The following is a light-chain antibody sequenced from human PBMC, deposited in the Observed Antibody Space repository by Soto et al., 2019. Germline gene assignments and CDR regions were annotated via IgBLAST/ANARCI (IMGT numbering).Light chain of an antibody. Sequence: QSVLTQPPSVSAAPGQKVTISCSGSSSNIGNNPVSWYQQLPGTAPKILIFENNRRPSGIPDRFSGSKSGTSATLGITGLQTGDDADYYCATWDSSLSVVVFGGGTKLTVL. CDR1: SSNIGNNP. V-gene: IGLV1-51*02. CDR2: ENN. J-gene: IGLJ2*01. CDR3: ATWDSSLSVVV.